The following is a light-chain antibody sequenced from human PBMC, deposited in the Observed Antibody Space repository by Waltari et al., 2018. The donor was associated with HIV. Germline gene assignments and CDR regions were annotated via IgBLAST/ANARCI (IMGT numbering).Light chain of an antibody. CDR1: QSLVHSHGNTY. J-gene: IGKJ1*01. V-gene: IGKV2-30*02. CDR2: KVS. CDR3: MQGTHWPPWT. Sequence: DVVMTQSPLSLPVTLGQPASISCRASQSLVHSHGNTYLNWFQQSPGQSPRRLIYKVSNRDSGVPERFSGSGSCTDFTLKISRVEAEDVGVYYCMQGTHWPPWTFGQGTKVEIK.